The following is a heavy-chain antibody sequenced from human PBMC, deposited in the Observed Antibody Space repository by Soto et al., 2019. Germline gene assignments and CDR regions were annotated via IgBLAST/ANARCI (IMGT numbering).Heavy chain of an antibody. D-gene: IGHD4-17*01. Sequence: EVQLLESGGGLVQPGGSLRLSCAASGFTFSSYAMSWVRQAPGKGLEWVSAISGSGGSTYYADSVKGRFTISRDNSKNARYLQMNSLRAEDTAVYYCAKDLRTPVHYFDYWGQGTLVTVSS. CDR3: AKDLRTPVHYFDY. CDR1: GFTFSSYA. CDR2: ISGSGGST. J-gene: IGHJ4*02. V-gene: IGHV3-23*01.